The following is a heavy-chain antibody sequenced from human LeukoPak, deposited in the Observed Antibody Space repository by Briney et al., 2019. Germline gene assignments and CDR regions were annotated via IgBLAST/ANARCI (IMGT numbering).Heavy chain of an antibody. J-gene: IGHJ5*02. V-gene: IGHV4-38-2*02. CDR3: ARGRDILTGYSCFDP. Sequence: SETLSLTCTASGYSISSGYYWGWIRQPPGKGLEWIGSIYHSGSTYYNPSLKSRVTISVDTSKNQFSLKLSSVTAADTAVYYCARGRDILTGYSCFDPWGQGTLVPVSS. CDR1: GYSISSGYY. D-gene: IGHD3-9*01. CDR2: IYHSGST.